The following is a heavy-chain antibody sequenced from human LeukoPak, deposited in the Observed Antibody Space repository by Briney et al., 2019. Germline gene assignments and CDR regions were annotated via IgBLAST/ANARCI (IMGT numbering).Heavy chain of an antibody. CDR1: GLTFSGSA. CDR2: IRSKAHSYAT. D-gene: IGHD1-26*01. J-gene: IGHJ2*01. V-gene: IGHV3-73*01. CDR3: ASPYSGSYYYEEEADWHFDL. Sequence: GGALRLSCAASGLTFSGSALHWVRQASGEGLGGVGRIRSKAHSYATAYAASVKGRFTISRDDSKNTAYLQMNSLKTEDTAVYYCASPYSGSYYYEEEADWHFDLWGRGTLVTVSS.